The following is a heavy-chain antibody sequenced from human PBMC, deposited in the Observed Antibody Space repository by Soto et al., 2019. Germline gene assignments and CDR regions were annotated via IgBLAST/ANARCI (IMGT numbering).Heavy chain of an antibody. CDR1: GGSVRSDY. CDR3: ASMVRGAPDGLDP. Sequence: SGRLSLSCAVSGGSVRSDYWSWIRQPPGKGLEWIGYIYYSGSTNYNPSLKSRVTISVDTSKNQFSLKLSSVTAADTAVYYCASMVRGAPDGLDPWGQGTLVTVSS. D-gene: IGHD3-10*01. V-gene: IGHV4-59*02. CDR2: IYYSGST. J-gene: IGHJ5*02.